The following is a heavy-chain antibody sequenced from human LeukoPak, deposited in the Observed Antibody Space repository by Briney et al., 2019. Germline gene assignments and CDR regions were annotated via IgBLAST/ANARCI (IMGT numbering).Heavy chain of an antibody. J-gene: IGHJ4*02. CDR1: GYTFTDYY. CDR2: INPNSGGT. Sequence: ASVKVSCKASGYTFTDYYLHWVRQAPGQGLEWMGWINPNSGGTNYAQTFQGRVTMTRDTSITTAYLELSRLRSDDTAVYYCARIGYNHYFDYWGQGTLLTVSS. CDR3: ARIGYNHYFDY. V-gene: IGHV1-2*02. D-gene: IGHD5-24*01.